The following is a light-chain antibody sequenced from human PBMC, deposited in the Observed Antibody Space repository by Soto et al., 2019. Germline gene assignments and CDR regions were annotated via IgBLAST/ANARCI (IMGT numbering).Light chain of an antibody. J-gene: IGLJ2*01. CDR3: QSYDSSNVV. Sequence: NFMLTQPHSVSESPGKTVTISCTRSSGSIASNYLQWYQQRPGSAPTTVIYEDNQRPSGVTDRFSASIDSSSNSASLTISGLKTEDEADYYCQSYDSSNVVFGGGTKLTVL. CDR2: EDN. V-gene: IGLV6-57*04. CDR1: SGSIASNY.